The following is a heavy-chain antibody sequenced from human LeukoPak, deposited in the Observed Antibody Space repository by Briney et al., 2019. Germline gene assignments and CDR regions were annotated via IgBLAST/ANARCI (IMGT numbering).Heavy chain of an antibody. CDR3: ARDDRITMVRGGIDY. CDR1: GFTFSSYA. V-gene: IGHV3-30-3*01. CDR2: ISYDGSNK. J-gene: IGHJ4*02. D-gene: IGHD3-10*01. Sequence: RGSLRLSCAVSGFTFSSYAMHWVRQAPGKGLEWVAVISYDGSNKYYADSVKGRFTISRDNSKNTLYLQMNSLRAEDTAVYYCARDDRITMVRGGIDYWGQGTLVTVSS.